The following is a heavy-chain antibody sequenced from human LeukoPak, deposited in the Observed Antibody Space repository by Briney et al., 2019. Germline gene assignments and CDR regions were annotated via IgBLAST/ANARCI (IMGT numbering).Heavy chain of an antibody. Sequence: PGGSLRLSCAASGFTFSSYAMHWVRQAPGKGLEWVAVISYDGSNKYYADSVKGRFTISRDNSKNTLYLQMNSLRAEDTAVYYCARDPDSSGYYYGDYWGQGTLVTVSS. CDR3: ARDPDSSGYYYGDY. D-gene: IGHD3-22*01. CDR2: ISYDGSNK. V-gene: IGHV3-30*04. J-gene: IGHJ4*02. CDR1: GFTFSSYA.